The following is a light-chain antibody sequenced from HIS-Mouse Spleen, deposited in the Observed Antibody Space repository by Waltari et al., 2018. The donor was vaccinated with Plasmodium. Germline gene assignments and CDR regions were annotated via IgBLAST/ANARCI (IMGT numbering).Light chain of an antibody. J-gene: IGLJ2*01. CDR1: SRDVGGYNY. CDR3: CSYAGSYTWV. Sequence: QSALTQPRSVSGSPGQPVTTSCTGTSRDVGGYNYVSWYQQHPGKAPKLMHYDVSKRPSGVPDRFSGSKSGNTASLTISGLQAEDEADYYCCSYAGSYTWVFGGGTKLTVL. V-gene: IGLV2-11*01. CDR2: DVS.